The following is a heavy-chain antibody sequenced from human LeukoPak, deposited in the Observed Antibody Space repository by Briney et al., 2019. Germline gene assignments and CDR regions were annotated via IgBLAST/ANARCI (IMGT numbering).Heavy chain of an antibody. CDR1: GFTLSTYE. Sequence: AXGFTLSTYEMNWVRQAPGKGLEWXXXFTTSGSTMYYADSVKGRFTISRDNAKNSLYLQMNSLRAEDTAVYYCARRGYYDTSGYLFDYWGQGTLVTVSS. D-gene: IGHD3-22*01. J-gene: IGHJ4*02. CDR3: ARRGYYDTSGYLFDY. CDR2: FTTSGSTM. V-gene: IGHV3-48*03.